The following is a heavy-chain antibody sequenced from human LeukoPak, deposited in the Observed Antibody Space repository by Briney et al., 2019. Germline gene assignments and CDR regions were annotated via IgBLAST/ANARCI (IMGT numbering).Heavy chain of an antibody. V-gene: IGHV1-18*04. Sequence: ASVKVSCTASGYTFTSYYMHWVRQAPGQGLEWMGWISAYNGNTNYAQKLQGRVTMTTDTSTSTAYMELRSLRSDDTAVYYCARDGAVTTPQYYFDYWGQGTLVTVSS. J-gene: IGHJ4*02. D-gene: IGHD4-17*01. CDR2: ISAYNGNT. CDR3: ARDGAVTTPQYYFDY. CDR1: GYTFTSYY.